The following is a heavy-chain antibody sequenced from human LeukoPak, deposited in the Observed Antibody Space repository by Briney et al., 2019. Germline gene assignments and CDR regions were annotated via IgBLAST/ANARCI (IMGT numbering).Heavy chain of an antibody. CDR3: ARLKGDYVWGSYRPHLFDY. J-gene: IGHJ4*02. D-gene: IGHD3-16*02. V-gene: IGHV4-39*01. Sequence: SETLSLTCTVSGGSISSSSYYCGWIRQPPGKGLEWIGSIYYSGSTYYNPSLKSRVTISVDTSKNQFSLKLSSVTAADTAVYYCARLKGDYVWGSYRPHLFDYWGQGTLVTVSS. CDR1: GGSISSSSYY. CDR2: IYYSGST.